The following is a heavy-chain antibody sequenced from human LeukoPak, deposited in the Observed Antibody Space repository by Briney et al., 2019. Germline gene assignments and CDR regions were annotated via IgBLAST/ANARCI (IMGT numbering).Heavy chain of an antibody. V-gene: IGHV4-59*11. D-gene: IGHD5-18*01. CDR1: GASMNTHY. CDR2: MLDTVTT. J-gene: IGHJ4*02. CDR3: ATIKRGNIFGYFDF. Sequence: SETLSLTCAVSGASMNTHYWSWIRQPPGKGLEWIGYMLDTVTTKDNPSLKSRFTLSADTSKNQFSLWLTSVTAADTAVYYCATIKRGNIFGYFDFWGQGITATVSS.